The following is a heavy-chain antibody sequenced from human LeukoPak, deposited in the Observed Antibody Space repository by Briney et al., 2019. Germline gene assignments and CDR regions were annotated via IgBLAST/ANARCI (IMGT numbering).Heavy chain of an antibody. CDR2: ISSSSSYT. CDR3: AREYPTYYYDSSGSPYYYYYYGMDV. J-gene: IGHJ6*02. V-gene: IGHV3-11*06. CDR1: GFTFSDYY. Sequence: GGSLRLSCAASGFTFSDYYMSWIRQAPGKGLEWVSYISSSSSYTNYADSVKGRFTISRDNAKNSLYLQMNSLRAEDTAVYYCAREYPTYYYDSSGSPYYYYYYGMDVWGQGTTVTVSS. D-gene: IGHD3-22*01.